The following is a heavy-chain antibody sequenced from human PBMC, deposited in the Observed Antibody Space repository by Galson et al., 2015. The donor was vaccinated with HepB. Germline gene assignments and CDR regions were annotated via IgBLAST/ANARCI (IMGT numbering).Heavy chain of an antibody. Sequence: PALVKPTQTLTLTCTFSGFSLNTSGVGVGWIRQPPGKALEWLALLYWDDDNRYSPSLKSRLTLTKDTSKNQVVLTMTDMDPVDTATYYCARFIRSTWYSGGWWFDPWGQGTLVTVSS. CDR2: LYWDDDN. J-gene: IGHJ5*02. V-gene: IGHV2-5*02. CDR3: ARFIRSTWYSGGWWFDP. CDR1: GFSLNTSGVG. D-gene: IGHD6-13*01.